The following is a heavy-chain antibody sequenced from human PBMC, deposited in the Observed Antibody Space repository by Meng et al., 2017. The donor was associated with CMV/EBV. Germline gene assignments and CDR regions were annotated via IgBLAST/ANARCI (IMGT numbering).Heavy chain of an antibody. J-gene: IGHJ4*02. CDR2: IYYSGST. Sequence: SETLSLTCTVSGGSISSYYWSWIRQPPGKGLEWIGDIYYSGSTNYNPSLKSRVTISVDTSKNQFSLKLSSVTAADTAVYYCARAVVVPAAIDYWGQGTLVTVSS. CDR3: ARAVVVPAAIDY. D-gene: IGHD2-2*01. V-gene: IGHV4-59*01. CDR1: GGSISSYY.